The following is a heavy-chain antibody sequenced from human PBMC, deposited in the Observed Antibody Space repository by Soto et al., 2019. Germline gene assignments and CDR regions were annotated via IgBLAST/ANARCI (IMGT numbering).Heavy chain of an antibody. Sequence: SETLSLTCTVSGGSISSYFWSWIRQPPGKGLEWIGYIYYTGSTNYNPSLKSRVTISVDTSKNQFSLKLSSVTAADSAVFYCARGYDILPGYLPFDYWGQGTLVTVSS. CDR1: GGSISSYF. CDR3: ARGYDILPGYLPFDY. D-gene: IGHD3-9*01. V-gene: IGHV4-59*01. J-gene: IGHJ4*02. CDR2: IYYTGST.